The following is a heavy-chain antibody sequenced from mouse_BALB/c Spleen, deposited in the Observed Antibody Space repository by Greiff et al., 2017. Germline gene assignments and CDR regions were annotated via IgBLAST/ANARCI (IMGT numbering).Heavy chain of an antibody. CDR2: IRNKANGYTT. D-gene: IGHD2-14*01. CDR1: GFTFTDYY. J-gene: IGHJ2*01. CDR3: ARDEVLDY. Sequence: EVQGVESGGGLVQPGGSLRLSCATSGFTFTDYYMSWVRQPPGKALEWLGFIRNKANGYTTEYSASVKGRFTISRDNSQSILYLQMNTLRAEDSATYYCARDEVLDYWGQGTTLTVSS. V-gene: IGHV7-3*02.